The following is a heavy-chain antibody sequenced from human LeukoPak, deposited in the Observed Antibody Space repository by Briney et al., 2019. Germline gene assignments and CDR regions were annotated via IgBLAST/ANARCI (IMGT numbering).Heavy chain of an antibody. CDR2: ISGSGGST. Sequence: GGSLRLSCAASGFTFSSYAMSWVRQAPGKGLEWVSAISGSGGSTYYADSVKGRFTISRDNSKNTLYLQMSSLRAEDTAVYYCAKDFRDGSSSFDYWGQGTLVTVSS. CDR3: AKDFRDGSSSFDY. V-gene: IGHV3-23*01. J-gene: IGHJ4*02. D-gene: IGHD6-6*01. CDR1: GFTFSSYA.